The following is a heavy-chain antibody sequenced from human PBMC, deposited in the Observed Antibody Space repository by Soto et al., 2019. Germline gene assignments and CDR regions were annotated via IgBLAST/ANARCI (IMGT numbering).Heavy chain of an antibody. Sequence: AKGWGRASVSTVAGSVINWVRQAPGQGLEWMGWISAYNGNTNYAQKLQGRVTMTTDTSTSTAYMELRSLRSDDTAVYYCARAVGYYYGMDVWGQGTTVTVSS. CDR3: ARAVGYYYGMDV. CDR2: ISAYNGNT. J-gene: IGHJ6*02. V-gene: IGHV1-18*01. D-gene: IGHD6-19*01. CDR1: VSTVAGSV.